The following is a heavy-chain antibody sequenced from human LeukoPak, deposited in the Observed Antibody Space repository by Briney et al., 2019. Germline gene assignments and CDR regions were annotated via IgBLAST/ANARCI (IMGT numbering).Heavy chain of an antibody. J-gene: IGHJ6*03. CDR2: RNPNSGST. D-gene: IGHD1-26*01. CDR3: ARGYSGSYYPHYYYYMDV. Sequence: ASVTLSCKASVYTVTSYDINWVRQATGRGLEWMGWRNPNSGSTGYAQKFQGRVTITTNTSISTAYMELSSLRSEDTAVYYGARGYSGSYYPHYYYYMDVWGKGTTVTVSS. CDR1: VYTVTSYD. V-gene: IGHV1-8*03.